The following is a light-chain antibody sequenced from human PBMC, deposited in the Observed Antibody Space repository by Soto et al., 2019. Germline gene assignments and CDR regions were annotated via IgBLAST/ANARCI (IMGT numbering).Light chain of an antibody. CDR3: QQYGSSPQT. CDR2: GAS. V-gene: IGKV3-20*01. J-gene: IGKJ1*01. Sequence: ESVLTQSPGTLSLSPGERATLSCRASQSVSSSYLAWYQQKPGQAPRLLIYGASSRVTGIPDRFSGSGSGTDFTLTISRLEPEDFAVYYCQQYGSSPQTFGQGTKVEIK. CDR1: QSVSSSY.